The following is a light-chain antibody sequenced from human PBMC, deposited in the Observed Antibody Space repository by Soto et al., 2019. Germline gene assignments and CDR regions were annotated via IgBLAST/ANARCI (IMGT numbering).Light chain of an antibody. Sequence: QSALTQPASVSGSPGQSITISCSGTSSDISAYNSVSWYQQHPGKAPKLMIYEVSYRPSGVSNRFSGSKSGNTASLTISGLQTEDEAAYYCSSYTTISTLVFGGGTQLTVL. CDR2: EVS. V-gene: IGLV2-14*01. J-gene: IGLJ2*01. CDR3: SSYTTISTLV. CDR1: SSDISAYNS.